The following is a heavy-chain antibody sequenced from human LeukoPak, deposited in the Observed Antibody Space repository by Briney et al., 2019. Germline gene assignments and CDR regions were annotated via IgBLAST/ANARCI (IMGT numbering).Heavy chain of an antibody. D-gene: IGHD3-22*01. CDR2: IYYSGST. J-gene: IGHJ3*02. Sequence: PSETLSLTCTVSGGSISSYYLSWIRQPPGKGLEWIGYIYYSGSTNYHPSLKSRVTISVATSKNQFSLKLSSVTAADTAVYYCAKYYYDSSGRGDDAFDIWGQGTMVTVSS. CDR1: GGSISSYY. V-gene: IGHV4-59*08. CDR3: AKYYYDSSGRGDDAFDI.